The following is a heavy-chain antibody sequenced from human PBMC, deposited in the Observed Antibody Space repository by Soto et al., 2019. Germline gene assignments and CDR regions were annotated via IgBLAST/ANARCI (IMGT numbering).Heavy chain of an antibody. CDR2: ISPDGRIK. CDR1: GVTFRSYW. CDR3: ARSGGSTSPATRYFEF. V-gene: IGHV3-30*09. Sequence: GGSLRLSCAASGVTFRSYWMHWVRQAPGKGLEWVTVISPDGRIKYYTDSVKGRVAVSRDISQNTLYLQMDSLTAEDTALYYCARSGGSTSPATRYFEFWGRGTLVTV. D-gene: IGHD3-16*01. J-gene: IGHJ4*02.